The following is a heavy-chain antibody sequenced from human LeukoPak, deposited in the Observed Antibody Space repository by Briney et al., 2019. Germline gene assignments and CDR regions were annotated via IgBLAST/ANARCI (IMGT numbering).Heavy chain of an antibody. CDR1: GFDFSDYT. V-gene: IGHV3-21*01. Sequence: GGSLRLSCAASGFDFSDYTMNWVRQAPGKGLEWVASVAGDSHYIYYPDSVRGRFTISRDNAENSLYLQMNSLRAEDTAVYYCARGPGSSGWYYFDYWGQGTLVTVSS. CDR2: VAGDSHYI. D-gene: IGHD6-19*01. J-gene: IGHJ4*02. CDR3: ARGPGSSGWYYFDY.